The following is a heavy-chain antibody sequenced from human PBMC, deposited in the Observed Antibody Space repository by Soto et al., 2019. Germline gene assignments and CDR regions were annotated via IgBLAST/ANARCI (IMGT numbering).Heavy chain of an antibody. V-gene: IGHV1-69*13. Sequence: SVKVSCKASGGTFSSYAISWVRQAPGQGLEWMGGIIPIFGTANYAQKFQGRVTITADESTSTAYMELSSLRSEDTAVYYCARDRVPPRTFYSSSWYGNYYGMDVWGQGTTVTVSS. D-gene: IGHD6-13*01. CDR1: GGTFSSYA. CDR2: IIPIFGTA. CDR3: ARDRVPPRTFYSSSWYGNYYGMDV. J-gene: IGHJ6*02.